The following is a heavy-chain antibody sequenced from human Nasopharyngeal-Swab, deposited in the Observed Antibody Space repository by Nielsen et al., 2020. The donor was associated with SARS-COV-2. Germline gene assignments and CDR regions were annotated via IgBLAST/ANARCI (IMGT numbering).Heavy chain of an antibody. J-gene: IGHJ4*02. CDR3: ARGHDTSDY. Sequence: WVRQAPGQGLEWMGWINTNTGNPTYAQGFTGRFVFSLDTSVSTAYLQISSLKAEDPAVYYCARGHDTSDYWGQGTLVTVSS. D-gene: IGHD3-9*01. CDR2: INTNTGNP. V-gene: IGHV7-4-1*02.